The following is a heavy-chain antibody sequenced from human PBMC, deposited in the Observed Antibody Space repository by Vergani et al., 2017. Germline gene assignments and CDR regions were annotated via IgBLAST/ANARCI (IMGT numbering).Heavy chain of an antibody. D-gene: IGHD1-26*01. CDR3: TTDGRRGSYYGR. V-gene: IGHV3-15*01. CDR2: IKSKTDGGTT. Sequence: EVQLLESGGGLVQPGGSLRLSCAASGFTFSSYAMSWVRQAPGKGLEWVGRIKSKTDGGTTDYAAPVKGRFTISRDDSKNTLYLQMNSLKTEDTAVYYCTTDGRRGSYYGRWGQGTLVTVSS. CDR1: GFTFSSYA. J-gene: IGHJ4*02.